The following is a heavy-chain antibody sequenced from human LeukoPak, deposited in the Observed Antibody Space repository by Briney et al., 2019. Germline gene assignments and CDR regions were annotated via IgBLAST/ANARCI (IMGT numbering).Heavy chain of an antibody. Sequence: PGGSLRLSCAASGFTFSNYWMTWVRQAPGKGLEWVSAISGSGGSTYYADSVKGRFTISRDNSKNTLYLQMNSLRAEDTAVYYCAKVYDILTGYDSPGYENQYYFDYWGQGTLVTVSS. J-gene: IGHJ4*02. V-gene: IGHV3-23*01. CDR3: AKVYDILTGYDSPGYENQYYFDY. CDR1: GFTFSNYW. CDR2: ISGSGGST. D-gene: IGHD3-9*01.